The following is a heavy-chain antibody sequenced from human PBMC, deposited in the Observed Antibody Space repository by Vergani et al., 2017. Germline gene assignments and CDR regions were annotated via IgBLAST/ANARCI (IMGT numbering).Heavy chain of an antibody. D-gene: IGHD3-22*01. Sequence: QVQLVQSGAEVKKPGASVKVSCKASGYTFTSYGISWVRQAPGQGLEWMGRIIPILGIANYAQKFQGRVTITADKSTSTAYMELSSLRSEDTAVYYCARAPHYYDSSGKKYYFDYWGQGTLVTVSS. CDR1: GYTFTSYG. V-gene: IGHV1-69*04. J-gene: IGHJ4*02. CDR3: ARAPHYYDSSGKKYYFDY. CDR2: IIPILGIA.